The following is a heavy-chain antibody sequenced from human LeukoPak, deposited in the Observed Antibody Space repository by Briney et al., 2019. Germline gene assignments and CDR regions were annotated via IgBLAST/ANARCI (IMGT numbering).Heavy chain of an antibody. V-gene: IGHV1-69*04. J-gene: IGHJ6*02. D-gene: IGHD2-15*01. Sequence: SVKVSCKASGGTFSSYAISWVRQAPGQGLEWMGRIIPILGIANYAQKFQGRVTITADKSTSTAYMELSSLRSEDTAVYYCARGEVVDYYYYGMDVWGQGTTVTVSS. CDR1: GGTFSSYA. CDR2: IIPILGIA. CDR3: ARGEVVDYYYYGMDV.